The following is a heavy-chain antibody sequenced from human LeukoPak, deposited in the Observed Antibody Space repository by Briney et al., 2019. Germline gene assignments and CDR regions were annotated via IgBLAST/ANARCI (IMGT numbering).Heavy chain of an antibody. D-gene: IGHD5-24*01. CDR2: IYYSGST. CDR1: GGSISSSSYY. Sequence: PSETLSLTCTVSGGSISSSSYYWGWIRQPPGKGLEWIGSIYYSGSTYYNPSLKSRVTISVDTSKNQFPLKLSSVTAADTAVYYWARGYKYAYYNYYYMDVWGKGTTVTVSS. J-gene: IGHJ6*03. CDR3: ARGYKYAYYNYYYMDV. V-gene: IGHV4-39*06.